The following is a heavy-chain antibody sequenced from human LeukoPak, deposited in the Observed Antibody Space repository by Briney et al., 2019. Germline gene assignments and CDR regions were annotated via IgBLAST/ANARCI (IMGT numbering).Heavy chain of an antibody. Sequence: ASVKVSCKASGYTFTSYGISWVRQAPGQGLEWMGWVSAYNGNTNYAQKFQGRVTMTEDTSTDTAYMELSSLRSEDTAVYYCATVEYYYDSSGYSYYFDYWSQGTLVTVSS. J-gene: IGHJ4*02. CDR2: VSAYNGNT. D-gene: IGHD3-22*01. V-gene: IGHV1-18*01. CDR3: ATVEYYYDSSGYSYYFDY. CDR1: GYTFTSYG.